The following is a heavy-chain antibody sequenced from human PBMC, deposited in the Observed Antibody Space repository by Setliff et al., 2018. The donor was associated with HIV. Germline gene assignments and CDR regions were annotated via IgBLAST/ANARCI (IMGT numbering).Heavy chain of an antibody. V-gene: IGHV1-3*01. CDR2: ISYNSGNT. CDR3: ASQTGGRRAFEI. J-gene: IGHJ3*02. CDR1: GYTFSRYA. Sequence: ASVKVSCKASGYTFSRYAMHWVRQAPGQRLEWMGWISYNSGNTHYSQRLQDRGTMTVDTLTATVYMELTSLRSDDTAVYYCASQTGGRRAFEIWGQGTVVTVSS. D-gene: IGHD3-16*01.